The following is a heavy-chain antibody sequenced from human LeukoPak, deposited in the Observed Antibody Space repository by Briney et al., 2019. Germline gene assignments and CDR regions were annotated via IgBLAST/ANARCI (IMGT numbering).Heavy chain of an antibody. Sequence: PGGSLRLSCAASGFTFSSYGMHWVRQAPGKGLEWVAIIWYDGGNKYYADSVKGRFTISRDNSKNTLYLHMNSLRAEDTAVYYCARGYSGSIWGQGTMVTVSS. CDR2: IWYDGGNK. CDR3: ARGYSGSI. J-gene: IGHJ3*02. V-gene: IGHV3-33*01. D-gene: IGHD6-6*01. CDR1: GFTFSSYG.